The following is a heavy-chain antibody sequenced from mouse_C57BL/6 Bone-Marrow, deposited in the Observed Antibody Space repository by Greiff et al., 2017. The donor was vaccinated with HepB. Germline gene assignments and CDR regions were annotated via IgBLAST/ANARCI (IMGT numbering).Heavy chain of an antibody. J-gene: IGHJ4*01. V-gene: IGHV1-22*01. CDR2: INPNNGGT. D-gene: IGHD1-1*01. Sequence: VQLRQSGPELVKPGASVKMSCKASGYTFTDYNMHWVKQSHGKSLEWIGYINPNNGGTSYNQKFKGKATLTVNKSSSTAYMELRSLTSEDSAVYYCARGYYGSLYAMDYWGQGTSVTVSS. CDR1: GYTFTDYN. CDR3: ARGYYGSLYAMDY.